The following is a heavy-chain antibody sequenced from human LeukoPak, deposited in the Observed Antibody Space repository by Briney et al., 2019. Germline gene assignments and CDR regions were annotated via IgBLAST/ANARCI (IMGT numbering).Heavy chain of an antibody. Sequence: SGTLSLTCAVYGGSFSGYYWSWIRQPPGKGLEWIGEINHSGSTNYNPSLKSRVTISVDTSKNQFSLKLSSVTAADTAVYYCAREGYDSSGYTRETDYWGQGTLVTVSS. CDR1: GGSFSGYY. V-gene: IGHV4-34*01. D-gene: IGHD3-22*01. CDR3: AREGYDSSGYTRETDY. CDR2: INHSGST. J-gene: IGHJ4*02.